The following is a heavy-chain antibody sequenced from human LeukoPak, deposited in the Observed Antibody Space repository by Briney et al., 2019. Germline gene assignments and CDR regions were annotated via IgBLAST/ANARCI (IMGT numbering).Heavy chain of an antibody. Sequence: ASVKVSRKASGYTFTSYAMNWVRQAPGQGLEWMGWINTNTGNPTYAQGFTGRFVFSLDTSVSTAYLQINSLKAEDTAVYYCARETGYSSTWFLHHWGQGTLVTVSS. J-gene: IGHJ1*01. CDR2: INTNTGNP. CDR3: ARETGYSSTWFLHH. V-gene: IGHV7-4-1*02. CDR1: GYTFTSYA. D-gene: IGHD6-13*01.